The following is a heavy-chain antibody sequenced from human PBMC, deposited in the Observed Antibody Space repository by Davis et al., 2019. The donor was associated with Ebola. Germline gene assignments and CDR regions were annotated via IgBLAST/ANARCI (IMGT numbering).Heavy chain of an antibody. V-gene: IGHV4-61*01. CDR1: GGSVSSGSYY. CDR2: IYYSGST. Sequence: MPSETLSLTCTVSGGSVSSGSYYWSWIRQPPEKGLEWVGYIYYSGSTNCNPSLKSRVTISVDTSKNQFSLKLSSVTAADTAVYYCARRVWGSSRARDNWFDPWGQGTLVTVSS. J-gene: IGHJ5*02. D-gene: IGHD6-13*01. CDR3: ARRVWGSSRARDNWFDP.